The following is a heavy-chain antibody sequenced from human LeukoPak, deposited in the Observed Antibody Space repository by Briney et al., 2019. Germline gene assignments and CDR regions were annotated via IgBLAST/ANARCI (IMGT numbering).Heavy chain of an antibody. CDR1: GGSISNYY. J-gene: IGHJ4*02. CDR3: ARVPPYNSGYGGFDY. V-gene: IGHV4-59*01. Sequence: SETPSLTCSVSGGSISNYYWGWIRQPPGKRLEWIGYIYYSGSTYYNPSLKSRATISVDTSKNQFSLQLSSVTAADTAVYFCARVPPYNSGYGGFDYWGQGTLVTVSS. CDR2: IYYSGST. D-gene: IGHD5-18*01.